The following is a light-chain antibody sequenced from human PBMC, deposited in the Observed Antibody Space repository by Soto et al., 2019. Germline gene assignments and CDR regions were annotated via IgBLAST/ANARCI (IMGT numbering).Light chain of an antibody. CDR3: HQFYSTPYT. CDR1: QNILYSSNNNNY. J-gene: IGKJ2*01. V-gene: IGKV4-1*01. CDR2: WAS. Sequence: DIVMTQSPDSLAVSLGERATINCKSSQNILYSSNNNNYLAWYQQKPGQPPRLLIYWASTREFGVPDRFSGSGSGTDFTLTISSLQAEDVAVYYCHQFYSTPYTFGQGTKLEFK.